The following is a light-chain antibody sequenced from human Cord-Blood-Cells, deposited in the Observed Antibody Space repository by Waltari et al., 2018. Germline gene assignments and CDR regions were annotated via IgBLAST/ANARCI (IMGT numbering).Light chain of an antibody. CDR1: SSDVGGYNY. Sequence: QSALTQPASVSGSPGQSITIPCTGPSSDVGGYNYVPWYQQHPGKAPKLMIYEVSNRPSGVSNRFSGSKSGNTASLTISGLQAEDEADYYCSSYTSSSTLVVFGGGTKLTVL. CDR2: EVS. V-gene: IGLV2-14*01. J-gene: IGLJ2*01. CDR3: SSYTSSSTLVV.